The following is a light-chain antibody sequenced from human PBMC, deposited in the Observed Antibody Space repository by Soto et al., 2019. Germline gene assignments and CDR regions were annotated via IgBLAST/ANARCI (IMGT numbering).Light chain of an antibody. CDR1: QTVGSY. CDR2: DAS. J-gene: IGKJ4*01. V-gene: IGKV3-11*01. Sequence: EFVLTQSPARLSLSPGERATLSCRASQTVGSYVAWYQHQPGQAPRLLMSDASNRAIGIPARFSGSVSGTDFTLTISRLEPEDFAGYYCQQRTFRPPGLNFGGGTKVEF. CDR3: QQRTFRPPGLN.